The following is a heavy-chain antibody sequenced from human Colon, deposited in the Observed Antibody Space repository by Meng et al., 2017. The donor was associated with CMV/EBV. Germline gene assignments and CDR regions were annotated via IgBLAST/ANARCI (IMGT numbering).Heavy chain of an antibody. CDR1: GFSLNHYG. D-gene: IGHD3-10*01. CDR3: ARDPDHDRYGSGRCLDY. V-gene: IGHV3-21*06. Sequence: GGSLRLSCAASGFSLNHYGMNWVRQAPGRGLEGVSYISSSSTYIFYADSVKGRFTISRDNANNLLYLQMTSLRADDTAVYYCARDPDHDRYGSGRCLDYWGQGTLVTVSS. CDR2: ISSSSTYI. J-gene: IGHJ4*02.